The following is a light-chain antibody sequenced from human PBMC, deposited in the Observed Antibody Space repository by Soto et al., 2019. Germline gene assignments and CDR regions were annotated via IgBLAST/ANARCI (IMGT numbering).Light chain of an antibody. V-gene: IGKV1-5*03. Sequence: DIQMTQSPSTLSASVGDRVTITCRASQSISSWLAWYQQKQGKAPKLMIYKASSLESGVPSRFSGSGSGTECTLTISSLQPDDVATHYCQQYNSYPITLGQGTRLEIK. CDR2: KAS. J-gene: IGKJ5*01. CDR3: QQYNSYPIT. CDR1: QSISSW.